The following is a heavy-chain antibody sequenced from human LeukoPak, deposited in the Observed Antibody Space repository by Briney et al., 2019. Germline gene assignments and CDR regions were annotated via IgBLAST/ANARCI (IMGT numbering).Heavy chain of an antibody. V-gene: IGHV3-48*03. CDR3: AGGPQFSGSHGF. J-gene: IGHJ4*02. Sequence: PGGPLRLSCEVSGFTFSNFEMAWARQGPGMGLEWLAYINDGGNIIRYADTVRGRFTISRDSVKKSGFLQMNSLRVDDTAIYYCAGGPQFSGSHGFWGQGTLVTVSS. D-gene: IGHD1-26*01. CDR2: INDGGNII. CDR1: GFTFSNFE.